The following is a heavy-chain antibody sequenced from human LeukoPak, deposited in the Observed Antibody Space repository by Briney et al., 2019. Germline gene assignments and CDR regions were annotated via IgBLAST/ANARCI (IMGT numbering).Heavy chain of an antibody. CDR2: ISSSSSYI. Sequence: GGSLRLSCAPSGLTFSSYSMNCVRQAPGKGLEWVSSISSSSSYIYYADSVKGRFTISRDNAKNSLYLQMNSLRAEDTAVYYCARTIISSGWYASFDNWGEGTLVSVSS. J-gene: IGHJ4*02. CDR3: ARTIISSGWYASFDN. D-gene: IGHD6-19*01. V-gene: IGHV3-21*01. CDR1: GLTFSSYS.